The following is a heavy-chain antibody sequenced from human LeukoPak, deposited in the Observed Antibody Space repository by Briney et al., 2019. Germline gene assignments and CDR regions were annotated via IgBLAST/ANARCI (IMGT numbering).Heavy chain of an antibody. J-gene: IGHJ4*02. CDR1: GFPFRSHS. CDR3: ARDDDFGY. CDR2: IMSNTDV. Sequence: GGSLGLSCSTSGFPFRSHSMNWVRQAPGKGLEWVSSIMSNTDVHYADSVKGRFIISRDNAKNSLFLQMNSLRAEDTAVYYCARDDDFGYWGQGTLVTVSS. D-gene: IGHD4-17*01. V-gene: IGHV3-21*01.